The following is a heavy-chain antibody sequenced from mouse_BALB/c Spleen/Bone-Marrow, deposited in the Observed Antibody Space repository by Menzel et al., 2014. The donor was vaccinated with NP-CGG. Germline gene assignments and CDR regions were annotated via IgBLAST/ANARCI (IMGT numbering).Heavy chain of an antibody. CDR2: INPDSSTI. V-gene: IGHV4-1*02. Sequence: EVNVVESGGGLVQPGGSLKLSCAASGFDFNRYWMTGVRQAPGKGLEWIGEINPDSSTINYTPSLKDKFIISRDNAKNTLYLQMSKVRSEDTALYYCARPGHYGYQDVWGAGTTVTVSS. D-gene: IGHD1-2*01. CDR3: ARPGHYGYQDV. CDR1: GFDFNRYW. J-gene: IGHJ1*01.